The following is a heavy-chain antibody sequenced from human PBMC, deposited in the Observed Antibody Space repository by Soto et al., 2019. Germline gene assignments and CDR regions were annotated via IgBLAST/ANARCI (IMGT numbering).Heavy chain of an antibody. CDR1: GGSISSGGYY. D-gene: IGHD3-3*01. CDR3: ARDLLISGGGSPGMDV. CDR2: IYYSGST. V-gene: IGHV4-31*03. Sequence: QVQLQESGPGLVKPSQTLSLTCTVSGGSISSGGYYWSWIRQHPGKGLEWIGYIYYSGSTYYNPSLKSRVTIAVNTSKNQFSLKLSFVTAADTAVYYWARDLLISGGGSPGMDVWGQGTTVTVSS. J-gene: IGHJ6*02.